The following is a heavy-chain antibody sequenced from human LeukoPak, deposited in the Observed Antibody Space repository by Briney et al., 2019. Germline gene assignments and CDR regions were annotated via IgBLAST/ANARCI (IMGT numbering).Heavy chain of an antibody. Sequence: SETLSLTCTVSGGSISSNSYYWAWIRQSPGKRLEWMGSIHYGGSTYENPSLKSRVTTSVDTSKNQFSLNLIYVTAADTAVYYCAGQTYGDYSANWFDPWGQGTLSPSPQ. CDR2: IHYGGST. CDR1: GGSISSNSYY. CDR3: AGQTYGDYSANWFDP. V-gene: IGHV4-39*01. D-gene: IGHD4-17*01. J-gene: IGHJ5*02.